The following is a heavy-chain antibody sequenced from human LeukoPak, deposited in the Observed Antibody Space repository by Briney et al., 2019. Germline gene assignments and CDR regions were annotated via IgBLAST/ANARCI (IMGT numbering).Heavy chain of an antibody. D-gene: IGHD3-22*01. J-gene: IGHJ5*02. CDR2: ICPGDSDT. V-gene: IGHV5-51*01. CDR3: ARLTDYYDSSGYYRNYNWFDP. CDR1: GYSFINYW. Sequence: GESLKISCKGSGYSFINYWIAWVRQMPGQGLEWMGIICPGDSDTKYSPSFQGQVTISVDKFINTAYLQWSSLTASDTAMYYCARLTDYYDSSGYYRNYNWFDPWGQGTLVTVSS.